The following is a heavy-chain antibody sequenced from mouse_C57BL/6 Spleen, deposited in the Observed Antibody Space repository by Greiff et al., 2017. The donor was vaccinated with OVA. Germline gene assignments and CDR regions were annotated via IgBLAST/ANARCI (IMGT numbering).Heavy chain of an antibody. Sequence: EVKLEESGGGLVKPGGSLKLSCAASGFTFSSYAMSWVRQTPEKRLEWVATISDGGSYTYYPDNVKGRFTISRDNAKNNLYLQMSHLKSEDTAMYYCAREEYYSYWGQGTTLTVSS. CDR1: GFTFSSYA. J-gene: IGHJ2*01. D-gene: IGHD1-1*01. V-gene: IGHV5-4*01. CDR3: AREEYYSY. CDR2: ISDGGSYT.